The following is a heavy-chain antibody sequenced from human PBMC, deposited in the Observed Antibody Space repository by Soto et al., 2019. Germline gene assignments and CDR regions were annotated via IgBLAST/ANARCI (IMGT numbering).Heavy chain of an antibody. J-gene: IGHJ4*02. CDR3: AREQGDTVTSQHYFAY. Sequence: GASVKVSCKGSGYTFTSYALHWGRQAPGHRLEWIGWINAGNGNTKYSQNFHGRDTSTRDTSPSTAFMELSSLRSEDTAVDSCAREQGDTVTSQHYFAYRRQRSPVTVSS. CDR2: INAGNGNT. V-gene: IGHV1-3*01. D-gene: IGHD4-17*01. CDR1: GYTFTSYA.